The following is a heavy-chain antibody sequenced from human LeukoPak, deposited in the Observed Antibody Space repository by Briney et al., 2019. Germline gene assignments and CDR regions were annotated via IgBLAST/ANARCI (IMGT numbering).Heavy chain of an antibody. CDR3: ARSAGRVVVINWFDP. Sequence: SQTLSLTCTVSGDSISSGSYYWSWIRQPAGKGLEWIGRIYTSGRTNYNPSLKSRVTISVDTSKNQFSLKLSSVTAADTAVYYCARSAGRVVVINWFDPWGQGTLVTVSS. J-gene: IGHJ5*02. CDR1: GDSISSGSYY. V-gene: IGHV4-61*02. CDR2: IYTSGRT. D-gene: IGHD3-22*01.